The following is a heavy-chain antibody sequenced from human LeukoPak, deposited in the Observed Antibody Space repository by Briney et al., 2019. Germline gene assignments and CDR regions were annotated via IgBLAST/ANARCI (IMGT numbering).Heavy chain of an antibody. D-gene: IGHD3-10*01. Sequence: GGPLRLSCAASGFTFSDYYMSWIRQAPGKGLEWVSYISSSGSTIYYADSVKGRFTISRDNAKNSLYLQMNSLRAEDTAVYYCARDVDGSAYNWFDPWGQGALVTVSS. V-gene: IGHV3-11*01. J-gene: IGHJ5*02. CDR2: ISSSGSTI. CDR1: GFTFSDYY. CDR3: ARDVDGSAYNWFDP.